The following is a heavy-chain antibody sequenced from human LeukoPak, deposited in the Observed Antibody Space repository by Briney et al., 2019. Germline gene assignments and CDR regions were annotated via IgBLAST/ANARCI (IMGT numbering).Heavy chain of an antibody. CDR2: IYYTGST. CDR3: ARAYYGSGSPLYGMHV. D-gene: IGHD3-10*01. V-gene: IGHV4-39*07. Sequence: SETLSLTCTVSGGSISSTSYYWGWIRQPPGKGLVWIGSIYYTGSTYYNPSLKSRVTISVDTPKNQFSLKLSSVTAADSAVYYCARAYYGSGSPLYGMHVWGQGTTVTVFS. CDR1: GGSISSTSYY. J-gene: IGHJ6*02.